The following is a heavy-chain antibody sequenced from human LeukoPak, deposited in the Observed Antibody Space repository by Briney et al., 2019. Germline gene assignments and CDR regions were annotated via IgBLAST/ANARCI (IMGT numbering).Heavy chain of an antibody. V-gene: IGHV1-69*13. CDR2: IIPIFGTA. J-gene: IGHJ5*02. CDR3: ARVVTPRYCSTPSCYWKGWFDP. Sequence: ASVKVSCKASGGSFSNFFISWVRQAPGQGLEWMGGIIPIFGTASFAQKFQGRVTITADESTGTAYMELSSLRSEDTAVYYCARVVTPRYCSTPSCYWKGWFDPWGQGTLVTVSS. D-gene: IGHD2-2*01. CDR1: GGSFSNFF.